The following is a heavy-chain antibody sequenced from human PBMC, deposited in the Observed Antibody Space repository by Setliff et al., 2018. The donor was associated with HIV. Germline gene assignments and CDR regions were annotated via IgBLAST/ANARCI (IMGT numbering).Heavy chain of an antibody. D-gene: IGHD6-13*01. CDR3: AREGIAAAGSYSYGFGQIDY. CDR2: IKEDGSEK. V-gene: IGHV3-7*01. Sequence: GGSLRLSCAASGFTFSSYWMSWARQAPGKGLEWVASIKEDGSEKYYVGSVRGRFTISRDNAKNSLYLQMNSLRAEDTAVYYCAREGIAAAGSYSYGFGQIDYWGQGTLVTVSS. J-gene: IGHJ4*02. CDR1: GFTFSSYW.